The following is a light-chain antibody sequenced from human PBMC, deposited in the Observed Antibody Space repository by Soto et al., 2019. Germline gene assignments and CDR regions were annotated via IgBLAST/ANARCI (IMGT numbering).Light chain of an antibody. CDR1: QSVSSY. CDR3: QQYGSSPTWT. CDR2: GAS. V-gene: IGKV3-20*01. Sequence: EIVLTQSPATLSFSPGERATLSCRASQSVSSYLAWYQQKPGQAPRLLIYGASTRATGIPDRFSGSGSGTDFTLTISRLEPEDSAVYYCQQYGSSPTWTFGQGTKVDIK. J-gene: IGKJ1*01.